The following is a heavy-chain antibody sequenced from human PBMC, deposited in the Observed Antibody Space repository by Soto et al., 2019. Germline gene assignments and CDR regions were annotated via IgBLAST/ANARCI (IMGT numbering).Heavy chain of an antibody. Sequence: VQLVESGGGLVQPGGSLRLSCAASGFTFSDFYMSWTRQAPGKGLEWISYISGGGTTVYYADSVKGRFTISRDNAQNSLYLQMDSLTSEDTAIYYCARDREPSVYHGMAVWGQGTTVTVSS. CDR2: ISGGGTTV. CDR1: GFTFSDFY. V-gene: IGHV3-11*01. J-gene: IGHJ6*02. CDR3: ARDREPSVYHGMAV.